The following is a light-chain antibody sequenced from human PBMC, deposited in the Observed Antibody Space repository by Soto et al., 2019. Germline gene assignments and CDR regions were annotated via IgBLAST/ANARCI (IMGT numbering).Light chain of an antibody. CDR3: QSYDSSPGVV. Sequence: QSLLTQPPSVSGAPGQRVTISCTGSSSNIGAGYDVHWYQQLPGTAPKLLIYGNSNRPSGVPDRFSGSKSGTSASLAITGLQAEDEADYYCQSYDSSPGVVFGGGTKVTVL. J-gene: IGLJ2*01. CDR1: SSNIGAGYD. CDR2: GNS. V-gene: IGLV1-40*01.